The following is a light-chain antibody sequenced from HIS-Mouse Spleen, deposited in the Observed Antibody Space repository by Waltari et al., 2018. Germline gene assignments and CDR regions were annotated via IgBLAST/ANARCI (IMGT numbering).Light chain of an antibody. Sequence: QSALTQPRSVSGSPGQSVTISCTGTSSDVGGYNYVSWYQQHPGKAPKVRIYGVSKRPSGVPNLFSGSKSGTTASRTISGLQADDEAYYYCCSYAGSYTWVFGGGTKLTVL. CDR1: SSDVGGYNY. J-gene: IGLJ3*02. CDR3: CSYAGSYTWV. V-gene: IGLV2-11*01. CDR2: GVS.